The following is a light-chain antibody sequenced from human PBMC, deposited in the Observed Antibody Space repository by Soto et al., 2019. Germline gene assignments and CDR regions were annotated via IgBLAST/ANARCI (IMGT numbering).Light chain of an antibody. J-gene: IGKJ4*01. CDR1: ESISRK. Sequence: IVLTLSPGTLSAAPCKRSTIACRASESISRKVAWYQHNPGQAPRLLISGASTGATGIPARFSGSGSGTEFTLTISSLQSEDCAIYYCQQYHTWPITFGRGTKVDIK. CDR3: QQYHTWPIT. CDR2: GAS. V-gene: IGKV3-15*01.